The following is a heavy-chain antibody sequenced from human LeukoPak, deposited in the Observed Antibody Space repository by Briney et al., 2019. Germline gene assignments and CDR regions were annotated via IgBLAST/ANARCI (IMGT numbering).Heavy chain of an antibody. CDR3: ARDVSGYDFFHY. Sequence: GGSLRLSCAGSGFTVSSSYMSWVRQAPGKGLEWVSFLYTGGNTYYADSVKGRFTISRDNSKNTLYLQMNSLRVEDTAVYYCARDVSGYDFFHYWGQGTLVTVSS. D-gene: IGHD5-12*01. J-gene: IGHJ4*02. CDR2: LYTGGNT. V-gene: IGHV3-66*01. CDR1: GFTVSSSY.